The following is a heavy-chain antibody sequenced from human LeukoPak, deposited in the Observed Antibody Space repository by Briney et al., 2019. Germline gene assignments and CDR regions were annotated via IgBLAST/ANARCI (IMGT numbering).Heavy chain of an antibody. J-gene: IGHJ4*02. CDR1: GFTFSSYW. CDR2: ISYDGSNK. CDR3: ATGMVYGLS. D-gene: IGHD2-8*01. Sequence: GGSLRLSCAASGFTFSSYWMSWVRQAPGKGLEWVAVISYDGSNKYYADSVKGRFTISRDNSKNTLYLQMNSLRAEDTAVYYCATGMVYGLSWGQGTLVTVSS. V-gene: IGHV3-30*03.